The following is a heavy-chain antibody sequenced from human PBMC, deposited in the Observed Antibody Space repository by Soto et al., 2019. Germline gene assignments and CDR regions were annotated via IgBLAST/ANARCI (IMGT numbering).Heavy chain of an antibody. CDR2: MSGNGGSA. CDR1: GFTFSSYA. D-gene: IGHD3-3*01. V-gene: IGHV3-23*01. Sequence: EVQLLESGGGLLQPGGSLRLSCAASGFTFSSYAMSWVRQAPGKGLEWVSGMSGNGGSAYYADSGKGRFTISRDNSKKTLYLHMNSLRAEDTAVYYCARGPIFGVENIYDYWGQGTLVTVSS. CDR3: ARGPIFGVENIYDY. J-gene: IGHJ4*02.